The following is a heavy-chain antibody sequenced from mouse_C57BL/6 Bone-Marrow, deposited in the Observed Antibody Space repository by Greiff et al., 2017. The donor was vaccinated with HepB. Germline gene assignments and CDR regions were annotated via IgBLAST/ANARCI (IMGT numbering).Heavy chain of an antibody. V-gene: IGHV1-9*01. CDR2: ILPGSGST. D-gene: IGHD2-3*01. CDR1: GYTFTGYW. J-gene: IGHJ4*01. Sequence: QVQLQQSGAELMKPGASVKLSCKATGYTFTGYWIEWVKQRPGHGLEWIGEILPGSGSTNYNEKFKGKATFTADTSSNTAYMQLSSLTTEDSAIYYCARRSDYDGYSLYAMDYWGQGTSVTVSS. CDR3: ARRSDYDGYSLYAMDY.